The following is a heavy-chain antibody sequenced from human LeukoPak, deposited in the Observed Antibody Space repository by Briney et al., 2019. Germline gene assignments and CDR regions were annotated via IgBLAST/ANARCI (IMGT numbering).Heavy chain of an antibody. Sequence: ASVKLSCKASGYPFTSYGISWVRQAPGPQLKGMGWITTYNGNTNHTQNLPGRVNMTTDTSTSTAYMELRSLRSGDTAVYYCARALEDPLGIVVVITWEPSYYYMDVWGKGTTVTVSS. CDR2: ITTYNGNT. CDR1: GYPFTSYG. D-gene: IGHD3-22*01. V-gene: IGHV1-18*01. J-gene: IGHJ6*03. CDR3: ARALEDPLGIVVVITWEPSYYYMDV.